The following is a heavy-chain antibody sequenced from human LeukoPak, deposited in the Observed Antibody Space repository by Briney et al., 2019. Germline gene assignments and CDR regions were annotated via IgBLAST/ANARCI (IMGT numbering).Heavy chain of an antibody. CDR3: ARQEGYDSSGFPVYYFDY. Sequence: PSETLSLTCAVYGGSFSSYYWGWIRQPPGKGLEWIGSIYYSGSTYYNPSLKSRVTISVDTSKNQFSLKLSSVTAADTAVYYCARQEGYDSSGFPVYYFDYWGQGTLVTVSS. CDR2: IYYSGST. J-gene: IGHJ4*02. CDR1: GGSFSSYY. V-gene: IGHV4-39*01. D-gene: IGHD3-22*01.